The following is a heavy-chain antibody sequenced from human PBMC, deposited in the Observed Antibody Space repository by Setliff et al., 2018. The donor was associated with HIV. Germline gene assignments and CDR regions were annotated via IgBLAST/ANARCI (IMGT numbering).Heavy chain of an antibody. CDR1: GGSIDSTDYH. V-gene: IGHV4-39*07. Sequence: SETLSLTCTVSGGSIDSTDYHWSWIRQTPGKGLERIGSIYYSGNSYYNPSLQSRVTISVDTPKNEFSLKLSSMTAADTAVYYCARGIAVAGPYFDYWGQGTLVTVSS. D-gene: IGHD6-19*01. J-gene: IGHJ4*02. CDR2: IYYSGNS. CDR3: ARGIAVAGPYFDY.